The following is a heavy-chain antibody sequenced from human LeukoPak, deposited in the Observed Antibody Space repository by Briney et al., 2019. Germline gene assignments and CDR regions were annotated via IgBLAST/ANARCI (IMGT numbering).Heavy chain of an antibody. Sequence: GGSLRLSCAASGFSFSNYGMHWVRQAPGKGVEWVSLISWDGGSTYYADSVKGRFTISRDNSKNSLYLQMNSLRTEDTALYYCAKAGGSYYDYWGQGTLVTVSS. CDR3: AKAGGSYYDY. J-gene: IGHJ4*02. CDR1: GFSFSNYG. CDR2: ISWDGGST. V-gene: IGHV3-43*01. D-gene: IGHD3-16*01.